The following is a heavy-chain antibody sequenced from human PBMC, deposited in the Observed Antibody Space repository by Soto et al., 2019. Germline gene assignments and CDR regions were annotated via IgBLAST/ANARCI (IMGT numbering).Heavy chain of an antibody. Sequence: EVQLVESGGGLVQPGGSLTLSCAASGFTFSNYWMNWVRQAPGKGLEWVANIQEYGNGKNYVDSVKGRFTIFRDNAQNSLLLQMNSLKTEDTAVSYCAKVRVGIDVAFDYWGQGALVTVSS. CDR1: GFTFSNYW. CDR2: IQEYGNGK. V-gene: IGHV3-7*03. D-gene: IGHD2-21*01. J-gene: IGHJ4*02. CDR3: AKVRVGIDVAFDY.